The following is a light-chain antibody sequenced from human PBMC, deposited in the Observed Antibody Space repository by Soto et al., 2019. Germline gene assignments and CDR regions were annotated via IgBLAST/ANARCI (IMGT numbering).Light chain of an antibody. Sequence: EVGWTQSKGTLSLSPGERATLSCRASQSVSSSYLAWYQQKPGQAPRLLIYGASSRATGIPDRFSGSGSGTDFTLTISRLEPEDFAVYYCQQYGSSRWPFGQ. J-gene: IGKJ1*01. CDR2: GAS. V-gene: IGKV3-20*01. CDR1: QSVSSSY. CDR3: QQYGSSRWP.